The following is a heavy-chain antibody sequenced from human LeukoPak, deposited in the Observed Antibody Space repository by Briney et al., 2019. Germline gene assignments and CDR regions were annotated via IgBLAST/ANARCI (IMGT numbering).Heavy chain of an antibody. D-gene: IGHD1-26*01. J-gene: IGHJ4*02. CDR2: IIPIFGTT. CDR3: ASGLVGATTGSY. V-gene: IGHV1-69*13. Sequence: SVKVSCKASGGTFSSYAISWVRQAPGQGREWMGGIIPIFGTTNYAQKFQGRVTITADESTSTAYMELSSLRSEDTAVYYCASGLVGATTGSYWGQGTLVTVSS. CDR1: GGTFSSYA.